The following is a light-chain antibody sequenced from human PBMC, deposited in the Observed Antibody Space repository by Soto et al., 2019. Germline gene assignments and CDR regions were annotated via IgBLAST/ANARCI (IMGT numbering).Light chain of an antibody. CDR3: QQYNGYSRT. CDR2: DAS. V-gene: IGKV1-5*01. J-gene: IGKJ1*01. CDR1: QSISSW. Sequence: DIQMTQSPSTLSAFVGDRVTITCRASQSISSWLAWYQQKPGKAPKLLIYDASSLESGVPSRFSGSGSGTEFPLTISSLQPDDFATYYCQQYNGYSRTFGQGTRVEIK.